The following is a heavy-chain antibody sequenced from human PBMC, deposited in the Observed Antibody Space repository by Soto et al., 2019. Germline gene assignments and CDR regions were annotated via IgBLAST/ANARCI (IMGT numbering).Heavy chain of an antibody. CDR3: AKDLRSGYAKWTHYYYYGMDV. CDR2: ISGSGGST. CDR1: GFTFSSYA. D-gene: IGHD5-12*01. V-gene: IGHV3-23*01. J-gene: IGHJ6*02. Sequence: EVQLLESGGGLVQPGGSLRLSCAASGFTFSSYAMSWVRQAPGKGLEWVSAISGSGGSTYYADSVKGRFTISRDNSKNTLYMQMNSLRAEDTAVYYCAKDLRSGYAKWTHYYYYGMDVWGQGTTVTVSS.